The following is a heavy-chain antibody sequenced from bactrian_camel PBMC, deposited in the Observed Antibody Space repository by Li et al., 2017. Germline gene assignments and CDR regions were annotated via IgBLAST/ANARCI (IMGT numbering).Heavy chain of an antibody. CDR3: AAGLSGGYCYTPVY. V-gene: IGHV3S31*01. D-gene: IGHD2*01. J-gene: IGHJ4*01. CDR2: INSGGGTT. CDR1: GFTFSSYA. Sequence: DVQLVESGGGLVQPGGSLRLSCAASGFTFSSYAMNWVRQAPGKGLEWVSVINSGGGTTYYADSVKGRFTISEDNAKNTLYLQMDSLKPEDTAVYYCAAGLSGGYCYTPVYWGQGTQVTVS.